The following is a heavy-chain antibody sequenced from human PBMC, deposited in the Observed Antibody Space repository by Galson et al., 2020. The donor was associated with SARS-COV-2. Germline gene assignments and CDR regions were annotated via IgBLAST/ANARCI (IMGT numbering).Heavy chain of an antibody. J-gene: IGHJ3*02. CDR1: GGSISSGGYS. CDR3: ARGGTYCSSTSCSEEAFDI. CDR2: IYHSGST. Sequence: SETLSLTCAVSGGSISSGGYSWSWIRQPPGKGLEWIGNIYHSGSTYYNPSLKSRVTISVDRSKNQFSLRLSSVTAADTAVYYCARGGTYCSSTSCSEEAFDIWGQVTMVTVSS. D-gene: IGHD2-2*01. V-gene: IGHV4-30-2*01.